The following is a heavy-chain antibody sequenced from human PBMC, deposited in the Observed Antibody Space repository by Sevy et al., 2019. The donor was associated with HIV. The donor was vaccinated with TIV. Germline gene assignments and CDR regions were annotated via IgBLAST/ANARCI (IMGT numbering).Heavy chain of an antibody. J-gene: IGHJ6*02. CDR1: GDSVSSNSAA. CDR2: TYYRSKWYN. CDR3: ARDNRYYDSSGYYYYYYGMDV. D-gene: IGHD3-22*01. V-gene: IGHV6-1*01. Sequence: SQTLSLTCAISGDSVSSNSAAWNWIRQSPSRGLEWLGRTYYRSKWYNDYAVSVKSRITINPDTSKNQFSLQLNFVTPEDTAVYYCARDNRYYDSSGYYYYYYGMDVWGQGTTVTVSS.